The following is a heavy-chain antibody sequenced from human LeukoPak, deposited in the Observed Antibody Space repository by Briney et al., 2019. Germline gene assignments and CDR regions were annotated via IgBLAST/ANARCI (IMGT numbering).Heavy chain of an antibody. CDR2: IWYDGSNK. CDR3: ARDNERFGELSLDY. J-gene: IGHJ4*02. V-gene: IGHV3-33*01. D-gene: IGHD3-10*01. CDR1: GFTFSSYG. Sequence: GRSLRLSCAASGFTFSSYGMHWVRQAPGKGLEGGAVIWYDGSNKYYADSVKGRFTISRDNSKNTLYLQMNSLRAEDTAVYYCARDNERFGELSLDYWGQGTLVTVSS.